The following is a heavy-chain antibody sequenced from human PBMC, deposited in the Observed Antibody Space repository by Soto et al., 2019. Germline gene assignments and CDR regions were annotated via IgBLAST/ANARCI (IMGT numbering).Heavy chain of an antibody. V-gene: IGHV3-53*02. CDR2: TFSGGNT. CDR1: GFSISSNY. D-gene: IGHD2-21*01. CDR3: ARMPPSPIQGWAFGMDV. Sequence: ELQLVETGGGVIQTGGSLRLSCAASGFSISSNYIAWVRQPPGKGLEWVSTTFSGGNTEYAASVKGRCSISRDNYKNTLYLQKHNLRFEDTAVYLCARMPPSPIQGWAFGMDVWGQGTTVSVSS. J-gene: IGHJ6*02.